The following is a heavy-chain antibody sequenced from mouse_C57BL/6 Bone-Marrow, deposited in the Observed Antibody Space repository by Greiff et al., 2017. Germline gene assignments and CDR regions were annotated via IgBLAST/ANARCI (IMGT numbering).Heavy chain of an antibody. J-gene: IGHJ3*01. CDR2: IYPGAGDT. V-gene: IGHV1-80*01. Sequence: QVQLQQSGAELVKPGASVKISCKASGYAFSSYWMNWVKQRPGKGLEWIGQIYPGAGDTNYNGKFKGKATMTADKSSSTAYMQLSSLTSEDSAVYYCAQEGGQRWFAIWGQGPLVTVSA. D-gene: IGHD3-3*01. CDR1: GYAFSSYW. CDR3: AQEGGQRWFAI.